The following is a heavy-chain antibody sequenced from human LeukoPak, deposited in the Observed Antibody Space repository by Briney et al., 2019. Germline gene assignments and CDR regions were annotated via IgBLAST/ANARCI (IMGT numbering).Heavy chain of an antibody. CDR2: ISGSGGST. Sequence: PGGSLRLSCAASGFTFSSYAMSWVRQAPGKGLEGVSTISGSGGSTYYADSVRGRFTISRDHSKNTLSLQMNSLRAEDTAVYYCAKMGPRYFDWSVDFWGQGTLVTVSS. D-gene: IGHD3-9*01. V-gene: IGHV3-23*01. CDR1: GFTFSSYA. CDR3: AKMGPRYFDWSVDF. J-gene: IGHJ4*02.